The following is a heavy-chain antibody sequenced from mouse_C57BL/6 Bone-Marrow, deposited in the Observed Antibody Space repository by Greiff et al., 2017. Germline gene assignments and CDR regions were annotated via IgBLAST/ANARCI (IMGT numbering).Heavy chain of an antibody. CDR1: GYAFSSSW. CDR2: IYPGDGDT. CDR3: ARLLVWFAY. V-gene: IGHV1-82*01. J-gene: IGHJ3*01. Sequence: QVQLQQSGPELVKPGASVKISCKASGYAFSSSWMNWVKQRPGKGLEWIGRIYPGDGDTTYNGKFTGKATLTADKSSSTAYMQLSSLTSEDSAVYFCARLLVWFAYWGQGTLVTVSA. D-gene: IGHD2-1*01.